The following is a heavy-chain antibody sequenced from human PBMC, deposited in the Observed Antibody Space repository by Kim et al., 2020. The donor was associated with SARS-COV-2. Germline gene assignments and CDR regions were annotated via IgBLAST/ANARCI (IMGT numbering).Heavy chain of an antibody. CDR1: GFTFTGYG. V-gene: IGHV3-7*01. J-gene: IGHJ4*02. Sequence: GGSLRLSCAASGFTFTGYGLTWVRQGPGKGLEWVANINQDGREKYYIDSVRGRFTISRDNAKNSLYLQMNSLRDEDRAVYYCVGGPAGDYWGQGTLVTVSS. CDR3: VGGPAGDY. CDR2: INQDGREK.